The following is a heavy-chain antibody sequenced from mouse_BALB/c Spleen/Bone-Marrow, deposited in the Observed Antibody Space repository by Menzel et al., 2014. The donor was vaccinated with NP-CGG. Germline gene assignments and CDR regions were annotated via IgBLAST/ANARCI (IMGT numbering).Heavy chain of an antibody. D-gene: IGHD2-10*02. Sequence: VQLKESGPELVKPGASVKMSCKASGYTFTSYVMHWVKQKPGQGLEWIGYINPYNDGTKYNEKFKGKATLTSDESSSTAYMELSSLTSEDSAVYYCARGGYGNVYYAMDYWGQGTSVTVSS. CDR2: INPYNDGT. V-gene: IGHV1-14*01. CDR3: ARGGYGNVYYAMDY. CDR1: GYTFTSYV. J-gene: IGHJ4*01.